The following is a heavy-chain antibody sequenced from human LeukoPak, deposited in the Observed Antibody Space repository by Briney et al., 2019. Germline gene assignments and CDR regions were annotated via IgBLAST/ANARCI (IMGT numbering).Heavy chain of an antibody. CDR1: GYTFTSYY. CDR3: ATDDPYYYGSGSYYAY. J-gene: IGHJ4*02. V-gene: IGHV1-46*01. CDR2: INPSGGST. Sequence: ASVKVSCKASGYTFTSYYMHWVRQAPGQGLEWMGIINPSGGSTSYAQKFQGRVTMTEDTSTDTAYMELSSLRSEDTAVYYCATDDPYYYGSGSYYAYWGQGTLVTVSS. D-gene: IGHD3-10*01.